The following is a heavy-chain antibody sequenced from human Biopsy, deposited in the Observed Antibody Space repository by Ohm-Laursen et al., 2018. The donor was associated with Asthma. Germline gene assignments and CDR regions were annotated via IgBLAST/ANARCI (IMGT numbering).Heavy chain of an antibody. CDR3: ARDAVWFREVGGMDV. CDR1: GFTLTTYA. CDR2: ISYDGSTK. J-gene: IGHJ6*02. D-gene: IGHD3-10*01. V-gene: IGHV3-30*03. Sequence: SLRLSCAASGFTLTTYAIHWVRQAPGKGLEWVAVISYDGSTKYSADSVKGRFIVSRDISKNILSLQMNSLRPEDTAVYYCARDAVWFREVGGMDVWGQGTTVIVSS.